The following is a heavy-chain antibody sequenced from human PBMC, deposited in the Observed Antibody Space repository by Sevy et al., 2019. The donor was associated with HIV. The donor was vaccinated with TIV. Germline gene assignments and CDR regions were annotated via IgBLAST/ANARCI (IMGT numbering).Heavy chain of an antibody. CDR1: GFTFSSYW. V-gene: IGHV3-7*01. J-gene: IGHJ6*03. Sequence: GGSLRLSCAASGFTFSSYWMNWVRQAPGKGLEWVANIKQDGSERYYEDSVKGRFTISRDNTKNSLYLQMNSLRVEDTAVYYCARDSQNIVVVPAATINYYYSYYMDVWGKRTTVTVSS. CDR2: IKQDGSER. CDR3: ARDSQNIVVVPAATINYYYSYYMDV. D-gene: IGHD2-2*01.